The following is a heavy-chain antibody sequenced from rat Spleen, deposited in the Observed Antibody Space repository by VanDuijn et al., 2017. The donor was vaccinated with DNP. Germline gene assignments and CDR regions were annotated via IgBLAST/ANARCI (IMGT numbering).Heavy chain of an antibody. CDR2: ISYDGGST. D-gene: IGHD4-1*01. CDR3: ARQNTVEAMDA. J-gene: IGHJ4*01. CDR1: GFTFSDYY. Sequence: EVQLVESGGGLVQPGRSLKLSCAASGFTFSDYYMAWVRQAPTKGLEWVAYISYDGGSTYYGDSVKGRFTISRDNAKSTLYLQMNSLRSEETATYYCARQNTVEAMDAWGQGTSVTVSS. V-gene: IGHV5-22*01.